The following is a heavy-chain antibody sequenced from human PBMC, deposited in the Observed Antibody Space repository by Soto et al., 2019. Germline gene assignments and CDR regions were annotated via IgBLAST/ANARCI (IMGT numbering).Heavy chain of an antibody. CDR2: ISGGGGST. V-gene: IGHV3-23*01. CDR3: AKGFIVVVTVIRPDDSFDV. CDR1: GFTFGNYG. Sequence: EVQLLESGGGLVQPGGSLRLSCAASGFTFGNYGMNWVRQAPGKGLEWDSGISGGGGSTYYADSVKGRFTISRDPSKNTVFLEMNSLRAEDTAVYYCAKGFIVVVTVIRPDDSFDVWGQGTLVTVSS. D-gene: IGHD2-21*02. J-gene: IGHJ3*01.